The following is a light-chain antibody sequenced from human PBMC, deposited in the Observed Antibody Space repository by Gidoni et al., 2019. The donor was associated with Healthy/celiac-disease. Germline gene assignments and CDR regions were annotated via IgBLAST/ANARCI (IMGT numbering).Light chain of an antibody. CDR1: SSDVGSYNY. V-gene: IGLV2-11*01. J-gene: IGLJ2*01. CDR2: DVT. Sequence: QPALTQPRSVSGPPGQSVTISCTGTSSDVGSYNYVSWYQQHPGKAPKLMIYDVTKRPSGVPDRFSGSKSGNTASLTISGLQAEDEADYYCCSYAGSYTGVFGGGTKLTVL. CDR3: CSYAGSYTGV.